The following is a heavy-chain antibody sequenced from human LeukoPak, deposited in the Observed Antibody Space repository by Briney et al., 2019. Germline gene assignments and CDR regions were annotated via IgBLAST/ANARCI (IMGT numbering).Heavy chain of an antibody. CDR2: IIPIFGTA. J-gene: IGHJ4*02. Sequence: SVKVSCKASGGTFSSYAISWVRQAPGQGLEWLGGIIPIFGTANYAQKFQGRVTITADESTSTAHMELSSLRSEDTAVYYCARLEITTVTTSDYWGQGTLVTVSS. D-gene: IGHD4-17*01. V-gene: IGHV1-69*13. CDR1: GGTFSSYA. CDR3: ARLEITTVTTSDY.